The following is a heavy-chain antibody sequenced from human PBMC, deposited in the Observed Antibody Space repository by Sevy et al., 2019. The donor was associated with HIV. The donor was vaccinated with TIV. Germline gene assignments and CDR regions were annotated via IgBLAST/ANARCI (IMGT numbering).Heavy chain of an antibody. V-gene: IGHV3-30*18. CDR2: ISYDGSNK. CDR1: GFTFSSYG. Sequence: GGSLRLSCAASGFTFSSYGMHWVRQAPGKGLEWVAVISYDGSNKYYADSVKGRFTISRDNSKNTLYLQMNSLRAEDTAVYYCAKEGIVAAGTNSYYYYYGMDVWGQGTTVTVSS. J-gene: IGHJ6*02. D-gene: IGHD6-13*01. CDR3: AKEGIVAAGTNSYYYYYGMDV.